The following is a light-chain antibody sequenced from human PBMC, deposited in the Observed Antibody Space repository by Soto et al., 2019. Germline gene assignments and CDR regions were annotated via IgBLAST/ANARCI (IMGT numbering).Light chain of an antibody. CDR2: DDN. CDR1: SSNIGGNS. V-gene: IGLV1-51*01. CDR3: GSWDSSLSAYV. J-gene: IGLJ1*01. Sequence: QEVTISCSGSSSNIGGNSVSWYQQLPGTAPKLLIYDDNKRPSGIPDRFSGSKSGTSATLGITGFQTGDEADYYCGSWDSSLSAYVFGTGTRPPS.